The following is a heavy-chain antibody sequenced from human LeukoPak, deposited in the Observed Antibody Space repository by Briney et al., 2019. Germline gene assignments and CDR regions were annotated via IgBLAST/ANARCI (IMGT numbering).Heavy chain of an antibody. J-gene: IGHJ4*02. CDR3: ARMWVYYDSSGYPQGYFDY. CDR2: INRSGST. CDR1: GGSFSGYY. V-gene: IGHV4-34*01. D-gene: IGHD3-22*01. Sequence: SETLSLTCAVYGGSFSGYYWSWIRQPPGKGLEWIGEINRSGSTNYNPSLKSRVTISVDTSKNQFSLKLSSVTAADTAVYYCARMWVYYDSSGYPQGYFDYWGQGTLVTVSS.